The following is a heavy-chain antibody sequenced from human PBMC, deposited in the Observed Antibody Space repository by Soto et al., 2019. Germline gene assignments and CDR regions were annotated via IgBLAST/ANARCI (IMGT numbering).Heavy chain of an antibody. CDR3: AKDRLAGGFDY. CDR1: GFTFSNYA. Sequence: GGALRPSCAASGFTFSNYAMSLFRQAPGKGLEWVSLVSATAGTTYYTDSVKGRFTISRDNSRNTVYLQMNSLRADDTAVYYCAKDRLAGGFDYWGKGTLVTVSS. CDR2: VSATAGTT. J-gene: IGHJ4*02. D-gene: IGHD3-16*01. V-gene: IGHV3-23*01.